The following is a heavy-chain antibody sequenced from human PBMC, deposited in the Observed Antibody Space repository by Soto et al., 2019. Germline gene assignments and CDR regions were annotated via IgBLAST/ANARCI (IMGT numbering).Heavy chain of an antibody. CDR1: GFTFNNYA. J-gene: IGHJ4*02. Sequence: EVQLLESGGGLVQPGGSLRLSCAASGFTFNNYAMTWVRQAPGKGLEWVSAISGGGDTTSYADSGKGRFTVSRDGSKNTLYLQMSSLRAEDTALYYCAKGRGGSGSLTPRVDFWGQGTLGTVSS. D-gene: IGHD3-10*01. CDR2: ISGGGDTT. CDR3: AKGRGGSGSLTPRVDF. V-gene: IGHV3-23*01.